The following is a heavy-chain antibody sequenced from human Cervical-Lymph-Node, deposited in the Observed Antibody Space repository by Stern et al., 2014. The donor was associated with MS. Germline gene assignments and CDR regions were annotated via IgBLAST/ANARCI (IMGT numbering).Heavy chain of an antibody. J-gene: IGHJ5*02. CDR2: LVTIVGTA. D-gene: IGHD1-26*01. Sequence: VQLVQSGAEVKKPGSSVKVSCQASGGTLISYPISWVRQAPGQGLEWLGRLVTIVGTANYAHKFQGRVTITADESTTTIYMELRSLKSEDTAVYYCARHLGSHESGWFDPWGQGTLVTVSS. CDR1: GGTLISYP. V-gene: IGHV1-69*18. CDR3: ARHLGSHESGWFDP.